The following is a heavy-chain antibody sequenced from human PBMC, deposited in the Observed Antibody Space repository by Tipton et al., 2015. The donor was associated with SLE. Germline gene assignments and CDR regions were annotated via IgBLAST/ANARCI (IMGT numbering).Heavy chain of an antibody. Sequence: QLVQSGAEVKKPGESLKISCKASGYSFSTYWIGWVRQMPGKGLEWMGVIYPDDSDIRYSPSFEGQVTISVDKSISTAYVHWNSLKASDTAIYYCARHGGVGVRAYYHGMDVWGQGTTVTVSS. CDR3: ARHGGVGVRAYYHGMDV. CDR2: IYPDDSDI. D-gene: IGHD3-10*01. J-gene: IGHJ6*02. V-gene: IGHV5-51*01. CDR1: GYSFSTYW.